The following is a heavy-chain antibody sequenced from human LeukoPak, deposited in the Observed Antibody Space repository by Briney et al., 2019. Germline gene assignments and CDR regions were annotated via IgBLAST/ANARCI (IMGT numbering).Heavy chain of an antibody. V-gene: IGHV4-39*01. D-gene: IGHD4-23*01. CDR1: GGSIGTSSYY. Sequence: SETLSLTCSVSGGSIGTSSYYWGWIRQPPGKGLEWLATIYYGGNINYNFSLKSPLTISADTSNNQLSLKLSSVTAADTAVYYCASAEANYGGSVFDYWGQGTLVTVSS. J-gene: IGHJ4*02. CDR3: ASAEANYGGSVFDY. CDR2: IYYGGNI.